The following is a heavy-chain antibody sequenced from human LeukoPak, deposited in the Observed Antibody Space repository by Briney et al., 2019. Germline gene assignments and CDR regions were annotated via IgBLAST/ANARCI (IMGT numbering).Heavy chain of an antibody. D-gene: IGHD6-13*01. J-gene: IGHJ4*02. CDR1: GYSFTSYL. V-gene: IGHV5-51*01. Sequence: GESLKVSCKGSGYSFTSYLVGWVRQMPGKGLEWMGITYPGDSDTRYNPSFQGQVTISADKSISTAYLQWSSLKASDTAMYYCARVAAAGNYGFDYWGQGTLVTVSS. CDR3: ARVAAAGNYGFDY. CDR2: TYPGDSDT.